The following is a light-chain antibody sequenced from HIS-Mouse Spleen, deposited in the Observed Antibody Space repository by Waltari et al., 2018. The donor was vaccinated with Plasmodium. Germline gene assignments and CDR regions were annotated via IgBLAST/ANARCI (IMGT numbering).Light chain of an antibody. CDR3: QKFNSALT. CDR2: AAS. Sequence: DIQMTQSPSSLSASVGDRVTITCRASQGISNYLAWYQQKPGKVPKLLIYAASTLQSGVPSRFSGSGSGQDITLNISRLQPEDVATYYCQKFNSALTFGPGTKVDIK. V-gene: IGKV1-27*01. J-gene: IGKJ3*01. CDR1: QGISNY.